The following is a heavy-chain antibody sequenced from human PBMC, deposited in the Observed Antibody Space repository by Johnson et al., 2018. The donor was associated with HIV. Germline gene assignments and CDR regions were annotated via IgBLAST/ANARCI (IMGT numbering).Heavy chain of an antibody. D-gene: IGHD2-15*01. Sequence: VQLVESGGGLVQPGGSLRLSCAASGFKFDDCAMHWVLQAPGNGLEWVSLIRWDGAVTHYVDSVKGRFTISRDNSRNSLYLQMKSLRTEDTAVYYCAKGFTLDSGAFDIWGQGTMVTVSS. CDR2: IRWDGAVT. CDR1: GFKFDDCA. CDR3: AKGFTLDSGAFDI. V-gene: IGHV3-43D*03. J-gene: IGHJ3*02.